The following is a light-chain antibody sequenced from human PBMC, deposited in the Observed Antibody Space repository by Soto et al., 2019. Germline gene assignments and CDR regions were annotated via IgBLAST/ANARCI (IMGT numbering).Light chain of an antibody. CDR3: QQSHITQYS. CDR2: RAS. CDR1: QSISSY. J-gene: IGKJ2*03. V-gene: IGKV1-39*01. Sequence: DIQMTQSPSSLSASVGDRVTITCRASQSISSYLNWYQHRPGEAPNLLISRASSLQSGVPSRFSGSGFGTDFTLTISSLQREDFATYYCQQSHITQYSFGQGTTVEIK.